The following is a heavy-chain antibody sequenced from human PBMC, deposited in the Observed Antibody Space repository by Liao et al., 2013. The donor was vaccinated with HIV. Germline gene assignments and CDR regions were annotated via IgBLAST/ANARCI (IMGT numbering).Heavy chain of an antibody. Sequence: QVQLQESGPGLVKPSQTLSLTCTVSGGSISSGGYYWSWIRQPAGKGLEWIGRIYTSGSTNYNPSLKSRVTISVDTSKNQFSLKLSSVTAADTAVYYCARGARTTAYYYYYMDVWGKGTTVTVSS. CDR3: ARGARTTAYYYYYMDV. J-gene: IGHJ6*03. CDR2: IYTSGST. CDR1: GGSISSGGYY. D-gene: IGHD1-7*01. V-gene: IGHV4-61*02.